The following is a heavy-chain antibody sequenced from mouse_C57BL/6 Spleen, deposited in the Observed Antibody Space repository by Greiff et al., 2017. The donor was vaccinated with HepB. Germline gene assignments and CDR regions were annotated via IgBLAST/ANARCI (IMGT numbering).Heavy chain of an antibody. V-gene: IGHV5-15*01. J-gene: IGHJ3*01. Sequence: EVQGVESGGGLVQPGGSLKLSCAASGFTFSDYGMAWVRQAPRKGPEWVAFISNLAYSIYYADTVTGRFTISRENAKNTLYLEMSSLRSEDTAMYYCAREDGYSRGFAYWGQGTLVTVSA. CDR3: AREDGYSRGFAY. D-gene: IGHD2-3*01. CDR1: GFTFSDYG. CDR2: ISNLAYSI.